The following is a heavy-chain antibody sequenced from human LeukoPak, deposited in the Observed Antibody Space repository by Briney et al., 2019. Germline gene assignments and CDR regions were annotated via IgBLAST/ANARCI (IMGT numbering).Heavy chain of an antibody. CDR3: AREGILSGWYGGNWFDP. J-gene: IGHJ5*02. CDR1: GYTFTSYG. D-gene: IGHD6-19*01. Sequence: ASVNVSCEASGYTFTSYGISWVRQAPGQGLEWMGWISAYNGNTNYAQKPQGRVTMTTDTSTSTAYMELRSLRSDDTAVYYCAREGILSGWYGGNWFDPWGQGTLVTVSS. V-gene: IGHV1-18*01. CDR2: ISAYNGNT.